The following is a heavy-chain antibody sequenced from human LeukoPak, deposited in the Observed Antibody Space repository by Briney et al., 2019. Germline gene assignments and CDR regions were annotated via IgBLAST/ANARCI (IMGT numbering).Heavy chain of an antibody. V-gene: IGHV3-30*02. CDR3: ARSDMATITYPEY. D-gene: IGHD5-24*01. Sequence: PGGSLRLSCAASGFTFSSYGMHWVRQAPGKGLEWVAFIRYDGSNKYYADSVKGRFTVSRDNSINVLYLQLNSLRTEDTAVYYCARSDMATITYPEYWGRGTPVTVSS. CDR1: GFTFSSYG. J-gene: IGHJ4*02. CDR2: IRYDGSNK.